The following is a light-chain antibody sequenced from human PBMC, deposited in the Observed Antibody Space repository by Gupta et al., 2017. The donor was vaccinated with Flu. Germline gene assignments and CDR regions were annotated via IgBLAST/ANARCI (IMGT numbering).Light chain of an antibody. Sequence: ATLSCRASQSVSNYLAWYQQKPGQAPRLLIYDASNRATGIPARFSGSGSGTDFTLTISSLEPEDFAVYYCQQRSNWPPFTFGPGTKVDVK. CDR1: QSVSNY. J-gene: IGKJ3*01. CDR3: QQRSNWPPFT. CDR2: DAS. V-gene: IGKV3-11*01.